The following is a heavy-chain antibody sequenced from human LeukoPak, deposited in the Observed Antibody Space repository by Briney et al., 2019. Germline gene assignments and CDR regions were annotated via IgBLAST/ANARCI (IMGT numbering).Heavy chain of an antibody. J-gene: IGHJ4*02. CDR1: GGSFSGYY. Sequence: PSETLSLTCAVYGGSFSGYYWSWIRQPPGKGLEWIGEINHSGSTNYNPSLKSRVTISVDTSKNQFSLKLSSATAADTAVYYCARGRAGRPFDYWGQGTLVTVSS. CDR3: ARGRAGRPFDY. CDR2: INHSGST. D-gene: IGHD6-13*01. V-gene: IGHV4-34*01.